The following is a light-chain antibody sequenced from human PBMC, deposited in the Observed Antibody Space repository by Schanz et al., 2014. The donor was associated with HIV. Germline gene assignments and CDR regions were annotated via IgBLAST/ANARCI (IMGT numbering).Light chain of an antibody. V-gene: IGLV2-8*01. CDR1: SSDVGSYIY. CDR3: SSYAGLNRGV. Sequence: QSALTQPASVSGSPGQSITVSCTGTSSDVGSYIYVSWYQQHPGKAPKLMIYDASKRPSGVPDRFSGSKSVNTASLTVSGLQAEDEADYCCSSYAGLNRGVFGGGTQLTV. CDR2: DAS. J-gene: IGLJ7*01.